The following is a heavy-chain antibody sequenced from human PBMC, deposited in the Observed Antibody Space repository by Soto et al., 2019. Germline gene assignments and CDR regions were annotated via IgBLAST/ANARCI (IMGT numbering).Heavy chain of an antibody. D-gene: IGHD4-17*01. CDR1: GGSISSGAYY. V-gene: IGHV4-31*03. J-gene: IGHJ5*02. CDR3: ARLDYGGDWFDP. Sequence: QVQLQESGPGLVKPSQTLSLTCTVSGGSISSGAYYWSWIRQHPGKGLEWIGYIYYSGSTYYNPSLKSRVNISVDTSKNQCSLRLSSVTAADTAVYYCARLDYGGDWFDPWGQGTLVTVSS. CDR2: IYYSGST.